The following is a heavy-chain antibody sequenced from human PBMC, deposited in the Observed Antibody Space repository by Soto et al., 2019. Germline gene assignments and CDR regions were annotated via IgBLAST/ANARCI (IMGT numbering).Heavy chain of an antibody. V-gene: IGHV3-21*02. J-gene: IGHJ4*02. CDR1: GFTFSSYS. CDR3: AREGPLYVDSVSNCFDY. Sequence: EVQLVESGGGLVKPGGSLRLSCAASGFTFSSYSMNWVRQAPGKGLEWVSSISTTSSFIYSADSVKGRFTISRDNAKNSLYLQINSLRAEDTAVYYCAREGPLYVDSVSNCFDYWSQGTLVTVSS. CDR2: ISTTSSFI. D-gene: IGHD4-17*01.